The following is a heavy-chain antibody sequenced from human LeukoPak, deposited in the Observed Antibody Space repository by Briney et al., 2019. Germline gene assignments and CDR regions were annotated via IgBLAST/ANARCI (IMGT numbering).Heavy chain of an antibody. Sequence: PSETLSLTCAVSGGSISSSNWWSWVRQPPGKGLEWIGEIYHSGSTNYNPSLKSRVTISVDKSKNQFSLKLSSVTAADTAVYYCARVANYYGSGSYRGWFDPWGQGTLVTVSS. J-gene: IGHJ5*02. D-gene: IGHD3-10*01. CDR3: ARVANYYGSGSYRGWFDP. CDR1: GGSISSSNW. CDR2: IYHSGST. V-gene: IGHV4-4*02.